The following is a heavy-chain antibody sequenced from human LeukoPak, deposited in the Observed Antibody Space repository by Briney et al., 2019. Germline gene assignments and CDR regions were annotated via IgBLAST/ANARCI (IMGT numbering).Heavy chain of an antibody. D-gene: IGHD3-3*01. CDR2: ISAYNGNT. CDR1: GYTFTSYG. Sequence: GASVKVSCKASGYTFTSYGISWVRQAPGQGLEWMGWISAYNGNTNYAQKLQGRVTMTTDTSTSTAYMELRSLRSDDTAVYYCARGQHTIFGVVIINLDYMDVWGKGTTVTVSS. CDR3: ARGQHTIFGVVIINLDYMDV. J-gene: IGHJ6*03. V-gene: IGHV1-18*01.